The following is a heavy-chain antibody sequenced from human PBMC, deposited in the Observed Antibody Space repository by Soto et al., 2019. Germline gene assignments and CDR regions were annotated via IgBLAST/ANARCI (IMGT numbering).Heavy chain of an antibody. CDR3: ARIKGGRYFDGGGPGGAFDI. V-gene: IGHV3-7*01. D-gene: IGHD3-9*01. CDR1: GFTFSSYW. Sequence: EVQLVESGGGLVQPGGSLRLSCAASGFTFSSYWMSWVRQAPGKGLEWVANIKQDGSEKYYVDSVKGRFTISRDNAKNSLYLQMNSLRAEDTAVYYCARIKGGRYFDGGGPGGAFDIWGQGTMVTVSS. CDR2: IKQDGSEK. J-gene: IGHJ3*02.